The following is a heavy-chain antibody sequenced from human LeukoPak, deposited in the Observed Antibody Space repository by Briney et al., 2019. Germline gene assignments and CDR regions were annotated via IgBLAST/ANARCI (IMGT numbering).Heavy chain of an antibody. CDR2: ISYDGSNK. Sequence: PGRSLRLSCAASGFTFSSYAMHWVRQAPGKGLEWVAVISYDGSNKYYADSVKGRFTISRDNSKNTLYLQINSLRAEDTAVYYCARKIGGAVAGNWYFDLWGRGTLVIVSS. CDR1: GFTFSSYA. J-gene: IGHJ2*01. V-gene: IGHV3-30-3*01. CDR3: ARKIGGAVAGNWYFDL. D-gene: IGHD6-19*01.